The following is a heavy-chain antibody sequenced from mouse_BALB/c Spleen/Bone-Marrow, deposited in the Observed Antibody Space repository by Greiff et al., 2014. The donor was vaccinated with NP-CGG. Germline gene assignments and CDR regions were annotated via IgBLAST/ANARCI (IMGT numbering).Heavy chain of an antibody. D-gene: IGHD1-1*01. J-gene: IGHJ2*01. CDR3: AGSGYYGSSYFDD. CDR2: INPYNGDT. Sequence: EVQGVESGPELVKPGASVKISCKASGYSFTGYFMNWVMQSHGKSLEWIGRINPYNGDTFYNQKFKGKATLTVDKSSSTAHMELRSLASEDSAVYYCAGSGYYGSSYFDDWGQGTTLTVSS. V-gene: IGHV1-20*02. CDR1: GYSFTGYF.